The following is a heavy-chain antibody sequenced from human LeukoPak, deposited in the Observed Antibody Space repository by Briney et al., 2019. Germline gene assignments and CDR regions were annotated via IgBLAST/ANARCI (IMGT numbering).Heavy chain of an antibody. CDR1: GFTFSSYA. J-gene: IGHJ6*03. CDR2: ISGSGGST. Sequence: QSGGSLRLSCAASGFTFSSYAMSWVRQAPGKGLEWVSAISGSGGSTYYADSVKGRFTISRDNSKNTLYLQMNSLRAEDTAVYYCAREGSEGWFGELYLYYYYYMDVWGKGTTVTVSS. V-gene: IGHV3-23*01. D-gene: IGHD3-10*01. CDR3: AREGSEGWFGELYLYYYYYMDV.